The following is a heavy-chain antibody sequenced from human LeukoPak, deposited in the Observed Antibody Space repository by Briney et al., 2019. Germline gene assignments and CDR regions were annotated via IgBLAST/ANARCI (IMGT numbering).Heavy chain of an antibody. D-gene: IGHD4-17*01. CDR2: IRYDGSNK. J-gene: IGHJ3*02. CDR1: GFTFSSYG. CDR3: AKNAPDDYGDAFDI. V-gene: IGHV3-30*02. Sequence: TGGSLRLSCAASGFTFSSYGMHWVRQAPGKGLEWVAFIRYDGSNKYYADSVKGRFTISRDNSKNTLYLQMNSLRAEDTAVYYCAKNAPDDYGDAFDIWGQGTMVTVSS.